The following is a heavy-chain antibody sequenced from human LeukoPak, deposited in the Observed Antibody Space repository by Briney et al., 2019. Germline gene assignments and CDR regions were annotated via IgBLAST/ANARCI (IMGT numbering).Heavy chain of an antibody. D-gene: IGHD6-19*01. CDR3: ARQWSYFDY. V-gene: IGHV3-30*03. Sequence: GGSLRLSCAASGFTFSSYGMHWVRQAPGKGLEWVAVISYDGSNKYYADSVKGRFIISRDNSKNTLYLQMNSLRAEDTAVYYCARQWSYFDYWGQGTLVTVSS. CDR2: ISYDGSNK. CDR1: GFTFSSYG. J-gene: IGHJ4*02.